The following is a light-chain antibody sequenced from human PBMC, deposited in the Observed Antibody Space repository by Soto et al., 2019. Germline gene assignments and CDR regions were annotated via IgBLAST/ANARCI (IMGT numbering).Light chain of an antibody. J-gene: IGLJ1*01. V-gene: IGLV1-40*01. CDR3: QSYDSSLSGYV. CDR1: SSNIGAGYD. Sequence: QSVLTRPPSVSGAPGQRVTISCTGSSSNIGAGYDVHWYQQLPGTAPKLLIYGNSNRPSGVPDRFSGSKSGTSASLAITGLQAEDEADYYCQSYDSSLSGYVFGTGTKGTVL. CDR2: GNS.